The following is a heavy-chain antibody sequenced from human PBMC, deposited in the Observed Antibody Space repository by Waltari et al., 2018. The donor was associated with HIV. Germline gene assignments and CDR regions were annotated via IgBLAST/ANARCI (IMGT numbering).Heavy chain of an antibody. CDR3: VKDVTVEHYGVYYSGLDV. D-gene: IGHD1-1*01. V-gene: IGHV3-74*01. J-gene: IGHJ6*02. Sequence: VESGGRLVQPGGSLKISCEASGFIFGSHWMHWVRQSPGQGLVGGAGINANGNGRKDGDTVDGRFTISRDNTKNMLYLGMKSLRAEDSGIYYCVKDVTVEHYGVYYSGLDVWGQGTTVTV. CDR1: GFIFGSHW. CDR2: INANGNGR.